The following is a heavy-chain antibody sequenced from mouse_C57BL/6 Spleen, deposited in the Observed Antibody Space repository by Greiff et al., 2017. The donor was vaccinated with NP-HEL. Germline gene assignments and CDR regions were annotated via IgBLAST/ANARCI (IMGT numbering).Heavy chain of an antibody. V-gene: IGHV1-54*01. J-gene: IGHJ1*03. Sequence: QVQLQQSGAELVRPGTSVKVSCKASGYAFTNYLIEWVKQRPGQGLEWIGVINPGSGGTNYNEKFKGKATLTADKSSSTAYMQLSSLTSEDSAVYVCARDYYGSSYGYFDVWGTGTTVTVSS. CDR3: ARDYYGSSYGYFDV. CDR1: GYAFTNYL. D-gene: IGHD1-1*01. CDR2: INPGSGGT.